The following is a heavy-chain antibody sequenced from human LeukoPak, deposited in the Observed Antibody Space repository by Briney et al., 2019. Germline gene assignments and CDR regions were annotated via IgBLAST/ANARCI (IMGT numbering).Heavy chain of an antibody. CDR2: ISGGSRYI. Sequence: GGSLRLSCSASGFTFSTYSMSWVRQAPGKGLEWVSSISGGSRYIYYADSVKGRFTISRDNSKNTLYLQMNSLRAEDTAVYYCAKDLALLWFGGFADYWGQGTLVTVSS. V-gene: IGHV3-21*01. D-gene: IGHD3-10*01. CDR3: AKDLALLWFGGFADY. J-gene: IGHJ4*02. CDR1: GFTFSTYS.